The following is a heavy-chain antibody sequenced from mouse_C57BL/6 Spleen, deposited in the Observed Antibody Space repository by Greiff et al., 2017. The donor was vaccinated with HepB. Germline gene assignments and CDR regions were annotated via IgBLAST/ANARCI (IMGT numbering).Heavy chain of an antibody. CDR1: GYTFTNYW. CDR3: ASEDYYGSSLFAY. J-gene: IGHJ3*01. V-gene: IGHV1-63*01. D-gene: IGHD1-1*01. CDR2: IYPGGGYT. Sequence: VQLQQSGAELVRPGTSVKMSCKASGYTFTNYWIGWAKQRPGHGLEWIGDIYPGGGYTNYNEKFKGKATLTADKSSSTAYMQFSSLTSEDSAIYYCASEDYYGSSLFAYWGQGTLVTVSA.